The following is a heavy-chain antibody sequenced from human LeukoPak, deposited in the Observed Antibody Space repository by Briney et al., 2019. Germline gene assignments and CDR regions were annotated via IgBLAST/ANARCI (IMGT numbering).Heavy chain of an antibody. V-gene: IGHV4-4*07. CDR1: GGSISSYY. J-gene: IGHJ6*03. CDR2: IYTSGST. D-gene: IGHD5-18*01. Sequence: SETLSLTCTVSGGSISSYYWSWIRQPAGKGLEWIGRIYTSGSTNYNPSLKSRVTMSVDTSKNQFSLKLSSVTAADTAVYYCARDRGYNYGFYYYYYMDVWGKGTTVTVSS. CDR3: ARDRGYNYGFYYYYYMDV.